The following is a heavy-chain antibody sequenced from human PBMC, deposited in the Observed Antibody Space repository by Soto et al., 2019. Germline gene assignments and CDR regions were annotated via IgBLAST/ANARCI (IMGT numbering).Heavy chain of an antibody. D-gene: IGHD4-17*01. CDR3: ARSLYVDYVHWYFDL. V-gene: IGHV2-26*01. Sequence: QVTLKESGPVLVKPTETLTLTCTVSGFSLRNTRMGVSWIRQSPGKALEWLAHIFSNDAKSYSPSLKSRLAISRDTSKSQVVLTMTSVAPVDTATYYCARSLYVDYVHWYFDLCGRGTLVTVSS. CDR1: GFSLRNTRMG. CDR2: IFSNDAK. J-gene: IGHJ2*01.